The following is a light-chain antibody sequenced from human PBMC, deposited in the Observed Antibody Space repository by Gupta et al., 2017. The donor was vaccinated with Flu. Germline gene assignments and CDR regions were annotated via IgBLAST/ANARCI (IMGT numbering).Light chain of an antibody. CDR1: QSVRSSY. Sequence: VLTQSPGPLSLSPGESATLSCRASQSVRSSYLAWYQQKPGQAPRLLIYGASSRATGIPDRFSGSGSGTDFTLTISRLEPEDFAVYYCQQDGSSPWTFGQGTKVEIK. CDR2: GAS. CDR3: QQDGSSPWT. J-gene: IGKJ1*01. V-gene: IGKV3-20*01.